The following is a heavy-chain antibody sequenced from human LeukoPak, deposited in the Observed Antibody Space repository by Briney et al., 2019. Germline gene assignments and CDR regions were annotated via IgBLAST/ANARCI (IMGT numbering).Heavy chain of an antibody. J-gene: IGHJ4*02. CDR2: ISYDGSNT. Sequence: SGGSLRLSCAASGFTLRTYAMHWVRQAPGKGLGWVAVISYDGSNTYYADSVRGRFTISRDSSKNTLYLQMSSLRAEDTAVYYCARADFYGSGSHPPGGFDYWGQGTLVTVSS. V-gene: IGHV3-30*04. D-gene: IGHD3-10*01. CDR3: ARADFYGSGSHPPGGFDY. CDR1: GFTLRTYA.